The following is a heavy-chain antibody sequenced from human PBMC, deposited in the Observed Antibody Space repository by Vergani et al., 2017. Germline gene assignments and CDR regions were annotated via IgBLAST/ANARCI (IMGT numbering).Heavy chain of an antibody. CDR3: AREEDGYKPSFGY. J-gene: IGHJ4*02. CDR2: IKQDGSEK. D-gene: IGHD5-24*01. Sequence: EVQLVESGGGLVQPGGSLRLSCAASGFTFSSYSMNWVRQAPGKGLEWVANIKQDGSEKYYVDSVKGRFTISRDNAKNSLYLQMNSLRAEDTAVYYCAREEDGYKPSFGYWGQGTLVTVSS. V-gene: IGHV3-7*01. CDR1: GFTFSSYS.